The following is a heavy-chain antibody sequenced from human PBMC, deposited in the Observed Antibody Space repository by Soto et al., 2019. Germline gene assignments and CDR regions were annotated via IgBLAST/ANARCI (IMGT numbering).Heavy chain of an antibody. CDR2: IDPSAGST. V-gene: IGHV1-46*01. CDR3: ARPQPAGVSTYYFRYGMDV. Sequence: ASLKVSCKASGYTFTRYDMHWVREGPVQSLEWMGIIDPSAGSTSVAQKFQGRVTMTRDTLTRTVYMEVSSMRSEETDVYYCARPQPAGVSTYYFRYGMDVWGQGTTVTVYS. J-gene: IGHJ6*02. D-gene: IGHD2-2*01. CDR1: GYTFTRYD.